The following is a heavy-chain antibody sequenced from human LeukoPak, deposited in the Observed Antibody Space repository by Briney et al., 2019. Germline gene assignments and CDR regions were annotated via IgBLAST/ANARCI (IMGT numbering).Heavy chain of an antibody. J-gene: IGHJ5*02. V-gene: IGHV4-59*01. CDR3: ARAIPYIWFDP. D-gene: IGHD2-2*02. Sequence: PSETLSLTCTVSGGSISSYYWSWIRQPPGKGLEWIGYIYYSGSTNYNPSLKSRVTISVDTSKNQFSLKLSSVTAADTAVYYCARAIPYIWFDPWGHGTLVTVSS. CDR2: IYYSGST. CDR1: GGSISSYY.